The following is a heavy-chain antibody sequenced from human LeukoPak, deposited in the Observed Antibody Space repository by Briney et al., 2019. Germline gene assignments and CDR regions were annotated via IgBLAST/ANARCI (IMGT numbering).Heavy chain of an antibody. CDR3: ARYMVRGVIYPLNDAFDI. Sequence: SETLSLTCAVSGYSISSGYYWGWVRQPPGKGLEWIGSIYHSGSTYYNPYLKSRVTISVDTSKNQFSLKLSSVTAADTAVYYCARYMVRGVIYPLNDAFDIWGQGTMVTVSS. V-gene: IGHV4-38-2*01. CDR2: IYHSGST. CDR1: GYSISSGYY. J-gene: IGHJ3*02. D-gene: IGHD3-10*01.